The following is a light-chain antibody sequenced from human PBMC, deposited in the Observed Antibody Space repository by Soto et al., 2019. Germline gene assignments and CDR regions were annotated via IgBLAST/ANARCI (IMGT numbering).Light chain of an antibody. CDR3: NSYTTSATYV. J-gene: IGLJ1*01. CDR1: SSDVGSYNR. CDR2: EVS. V-gene: IGLV2-18*02. Sequence: QSVLTQPPSVSGSPGQSVTISCTGTSSDVGSYNRVSWYQQPPGTAPKLMIYEVSNRPSGVPDRFSGSKSGNTASLTISGLQAEDEADYYCNSYTTSATYVFGTGTKGTVL.